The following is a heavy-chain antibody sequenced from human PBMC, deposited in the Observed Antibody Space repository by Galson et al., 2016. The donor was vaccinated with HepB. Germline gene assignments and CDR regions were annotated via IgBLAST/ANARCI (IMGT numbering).Heavy chain of an antibody. CDR3: VRDLWAWMTSVTSSDAFDI. CDR2: INPIFGTP. D-gene: IGHD4-17*01. Sequence: SVKVSCKASAGTLFTFAISWVRQAPGQGLEWMGVINPIFGTPNYAQNFQGRATITADRSTTTAYMELSSLRSEDTAVYYCVRDLWAWMTSVTSSDAFDIWGQGTKVTVSS. J-gene: IGHJ3*02. CDR1: AGTLFTFA. V-gene: IGHV1-69*06.